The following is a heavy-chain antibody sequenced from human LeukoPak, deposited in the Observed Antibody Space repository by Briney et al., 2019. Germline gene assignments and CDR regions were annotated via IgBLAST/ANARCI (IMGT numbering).Heavy chain of an antibody. CDR3: AKPDAYDSSSYYFDY. CDR2: ISGSGGST. D-gene: IGHD3-22*01. J-gene: IGHJ4*02. V-gene: IGHV3-23*01. Sequence: GGSLRLSCAASGFTFSSYAMHWVRQAPGKGLEWVSAISGSGGSTYYADSVKGRFTISRDNSKNTLYLQMNSLRAEDTAVYYCAKPDAYDSSSYYFDYWGQGTLVTVSS. CDR1: GFTFSSYA.